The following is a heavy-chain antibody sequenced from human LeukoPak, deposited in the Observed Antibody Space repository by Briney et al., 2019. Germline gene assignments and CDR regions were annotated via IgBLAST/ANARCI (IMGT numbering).Heavy chain of an antibody. Sequence: GGSLRLSCAASGFTFSSYGMNWVRQAPGKGLEWISYIRDSGNTIYYADSVKGRFTISRDNAKNSLYLQMNSLRDEDTAVYYCASPRGATPHYWGQGTLVTVSS. CDR3: ASPRGATPHY. CDR2: IRDSGNTI. V-gene: IGHV3-48*02. J-gene: IGHJ4*02. D-gene: IGHD2-15*01. CDR1: GFTFSSYG.